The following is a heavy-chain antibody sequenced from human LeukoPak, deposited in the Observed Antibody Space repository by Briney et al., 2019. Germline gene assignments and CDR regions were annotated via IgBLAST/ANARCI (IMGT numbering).Heavy chain of an antibody. CDR3: ARDYGSGSYYKGWFDP. D-gene: IGHD3-10*01. J-gene: IGHJ5*02. V-gene: IGHV4-39*02. Sequence: DPSETLSLTCTVSGVSISSSNSYWGWIRQPPGKGLEWIGSIYYSGNTYYNASLKSQVSISIDTSKNQFSLRLTSVTAADTAVYYCARDYGSGSYYKGWFDPWGQGTLVTVSS. CDR2: IYYSGNT. CDR1: GVSISSSNSY.